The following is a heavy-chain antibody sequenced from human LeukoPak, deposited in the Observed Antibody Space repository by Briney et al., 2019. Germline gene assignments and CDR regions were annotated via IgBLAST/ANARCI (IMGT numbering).Heavy chain of an antibody. CDR3: ARVGGYYDSSGYSDY. J-gene: IGHJ4*02. Sequence: ASVKLSCKASGYTFTSYYMHWVRQTPGQGLEWMGIINPSGGSTSYAQKFQGRVTMTRDTSTSTVYMELSSLRSEDTAVYYCARVGGYYDSSGYSDYWGQGTLVTVSS. CDR2: INPSGGST. CDR1: GYTFTSYY. D-gene: IGHD3-22*01. V-gene: IGHV1-46*01.